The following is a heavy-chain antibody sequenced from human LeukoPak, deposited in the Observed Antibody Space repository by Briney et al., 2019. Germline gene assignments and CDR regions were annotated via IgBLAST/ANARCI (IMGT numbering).Heavy chain of an antibody. J-gene: IGHJ4*02. V-gene: IGHV3-23*01. D-gene: IGHD3-22*01. CDR2: ISGSGAGT. CDR3: AKAGASSGYGVSSGYYVIDY. CDR1: GFTFSSYA. Sequence: PGGSLRLSCAASGFTFSSYAMSWVRQAPGKGLEWVSGISGSGAGTYYADSVKGRFTISRDNSKHTLYLQMNSLRAEDTAVYYCAKAGASSGYGVSSGYYVIDYWGQGTLVTVSS.